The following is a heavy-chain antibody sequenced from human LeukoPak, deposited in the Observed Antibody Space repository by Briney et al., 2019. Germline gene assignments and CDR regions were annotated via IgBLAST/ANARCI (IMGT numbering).Heavy chain of an antibody. Sequence: GGSLRLSCAASGFTFSSYAMSWVRQAPGKGLEWVSAISGSGGSTYYADSVRGRFTISRDNSKNTLYRQMNSLRAEDTAVYYCAKITSRDDILTGYYKDNDAFDIWGQGTMVTVSS. V-gene: IGHV3-23*01. J-gene: IGHJ3*02. CDR3: AKITSRDDILTGYYKDNDAFDI. CDR2: ISGSGGST. D-gene: IGHD3-9*01. CDR1: GFTFSSYA.